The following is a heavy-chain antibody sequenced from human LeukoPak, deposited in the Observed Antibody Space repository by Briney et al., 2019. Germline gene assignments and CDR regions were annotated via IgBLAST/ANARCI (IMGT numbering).Heavy chain of an antibody. CDR3: AKDKTYYYDSSGYSLPDY. J-gene: IGHJ4*02. CDR2: INWNGGST. CDR1: GFTFDDYG. Sequence: GGSLRLSCAASGFTFDDYGMSWVRQAPGKGLEWVSGINWNGGSTGYADSVKGRFTISRDNSKNSLYLQMNSLRAEDTALYYCAKDKTYYYDSSGYSLPDYWGQGTLVTVSS. D-gene: IGHD3-22*01. V-gene: IGHV3-20*04.